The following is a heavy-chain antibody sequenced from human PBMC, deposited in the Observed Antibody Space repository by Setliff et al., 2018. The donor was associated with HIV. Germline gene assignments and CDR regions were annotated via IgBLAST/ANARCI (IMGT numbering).Heavy chain of an antibody. J-gene: IGHJ6*03. CDR1: GVTFSKSI. CDR3: ARSDPTPSLDYYYYMDV. D-gene: IGHD2-21*02. Sequence: ASVKVSCKASGVTFSKSIINWVRQAPGQGPEWMGRILPMFGTTNYAQKFQGRVTITADKSTSTAFMEISSLRSDDTAVYYCARSDPTPSLDYYYYMDVWGKGTTVTVSS. V-gene: IGHV1-69*08. CDR2: ILPMFGTT.